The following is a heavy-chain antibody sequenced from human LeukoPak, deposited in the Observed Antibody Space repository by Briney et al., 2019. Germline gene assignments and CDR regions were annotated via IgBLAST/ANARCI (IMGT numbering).Heavy chain of an antibody. CDR1: GFTFSNNA. CDR2: ISSSSSYI. D-gene: IGHD3-22*01. V-gene: IGHV3-21*01. CDR3: ARGAATMIVEDY. Sequence: PGRSLRLSCAASGFTFSNNAMHWVRQAPGKGMEWVSSISSSSSYIYYADSVKGRFTISRDNAKNSLYLQMNSLRAEDTAVYYCARGAATMIVEDYWGQGTLVTVSS. J-gene: IGHJ4*02.